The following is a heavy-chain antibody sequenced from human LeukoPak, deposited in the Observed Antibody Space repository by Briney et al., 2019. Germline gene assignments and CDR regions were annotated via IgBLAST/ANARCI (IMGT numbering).Heavy chain of an antibody. CDR3: AKDGNIAAAGTAKIIDY. J-gene: IGHJ4*02. Sequence: PGRSLRLSCAASGFTFSSYGMHWVRQAPGKGLEWMAVISYDGSNKYYADSVKGRFTISRDNSKNTLYLQMNSLRAEDTAVYYCAKDGNIAAAGTAKIIDYWGQGTLVTVSS. CDR1: GFTFSSYG. V-gene: IGHV3-30*18. CDR2: ISYDGSNK. D-gene: IGHD6-13*01.